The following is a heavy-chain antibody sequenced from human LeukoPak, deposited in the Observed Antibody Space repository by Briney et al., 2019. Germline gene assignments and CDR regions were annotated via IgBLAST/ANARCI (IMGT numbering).Heavy chain of an antibody. Sequence: SQTLSLTCTVSGGSISSGGYYWSWIRQPPGKGLEWIGYIYHSGSTYYNPSLKSRVTISVDRSKNQFSLKLSSVTAADTAVYYCARDLEQLAPDYYYYYMDVWGKGTTVTVSS. CDR3: ARDLEQLAPDYYYYYMDV. V-gene: IGHV4-30-2*01. CDR2: IYHSGST. CDR1: GGSISSGGYY. D-gene: IGHD6-6*01. J-gene: IGHJ6*03.